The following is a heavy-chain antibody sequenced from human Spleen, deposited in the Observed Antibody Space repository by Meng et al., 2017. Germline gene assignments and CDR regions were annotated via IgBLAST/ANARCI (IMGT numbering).Heavy chain of an antibody. J-gene: IGHJ4*02. D-gene: IGHD3-22*01. CDR1: GDSISSGGYY. Sequence: QVQLQESGPGLVKPSQTLSLTCTVSGDSISSGGYYWSWIRQYPGKGLEWIGEIYHSGSTNYNPSLKSRVTISVDKSKNQFSLKLSSVTAADTAVYYCAGRVWYDSSGYNFDYWGQGTLVTVSS. V-gene: IGHV4-31*09. CDR2: IYHSGST. CDR3: AGRVWYDSSGYNFDY.